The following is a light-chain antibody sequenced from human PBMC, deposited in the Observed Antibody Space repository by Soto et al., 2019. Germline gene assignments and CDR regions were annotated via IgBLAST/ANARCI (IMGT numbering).Light chain of an antibody. J-gene: IGKJ4*01. CDR1: QSVDSY. CDR2: DTS. V-gene: IGKV3-11*01. CDR3: QQRIDWPLT. Sequence: EIVLTQSPATLSLSPGERATLSCGASQSVDSYLAWYQQKPGQSPRXLIYDTSYRVTGIPARFSGSGSGTDLTLTISSLQPEDCEVDFCQQRIDWPLTFGGGTKVDI.